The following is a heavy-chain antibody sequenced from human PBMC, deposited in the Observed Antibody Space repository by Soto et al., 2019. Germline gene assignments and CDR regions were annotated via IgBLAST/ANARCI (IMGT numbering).Heavy chain of an antibody. CDR1: GFSLTTSGVG. CDR3: AHRVLRTVFGLVTTTAIYFDF. CDR2: ISWDDDK. J-gene: IGHJ4*02. D-gene: IGHD3-3*01. Sequence: QITLNESGPTVVRPTEPLTLTCRFSGFSLTTSGVGVGWIRQSPGKAPEWLALISWDDDKRYSASLKSRLTITKDTSKNQVVLTVSDLDPTDTATDYCAHRVLRTVFGLVTTTAIYFDFWGQGTTVAVSS. V-gene: IGHV2-5*02.